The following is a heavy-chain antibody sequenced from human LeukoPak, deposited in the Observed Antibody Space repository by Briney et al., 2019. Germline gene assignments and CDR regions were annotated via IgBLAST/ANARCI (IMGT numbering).Heavy chain of an antibody. Sequence: GESLKISCKGSGYSFTSYWIGWVRQMPGKGLEWMGIIYPGDSDTRYSPSFQGQVTISADKSISTAYLQWSSLKASDTAMYYCARHRIVVAPAADHPPYYYYYMDVWGKGTTVTVSS. CDR2: IYPGDSDT. CDR3: ARHRIVVAPAADHPPYYYYYMDV. V-gene: IGHV5-51*01. J-gene: IGHJ6*03. CDR1: GYSFTSYW. D-gene: IGHD2-2*01.